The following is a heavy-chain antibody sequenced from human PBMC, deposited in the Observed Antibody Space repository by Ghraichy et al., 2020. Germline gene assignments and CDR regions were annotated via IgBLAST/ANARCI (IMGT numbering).Heavy chain of an antibody. J-gene: IGHJ4*02. V-gene: IGHV3-21*01. CDR2: ISSSSSYI. CDR3: ARVGSYYDSSATPYCLLY. CDR1: GFTFSSYS. D-gene: IGHD3-22*01. Sequence: GGSLRLSCAASGFTFSSYSMNWVRQAPGKGLEWVSSISSSSSYIYYADSVKGRFTISRDNAKNSLYLQMNSLRAEDTAVYYCARVGSYYDSSATPYCLLYWGQGTLVTVSS.